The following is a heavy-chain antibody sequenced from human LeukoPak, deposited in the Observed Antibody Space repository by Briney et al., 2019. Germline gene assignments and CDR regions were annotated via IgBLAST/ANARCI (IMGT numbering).Heavy chain of an antibody. J-gene: IGHJ4*02. CDR3: ASPGNYDSSGYYHGPLGY. CDR2: IYPGDSDT. CDR1: GYSFTSYW. Sequence: GESLKISCKGSGYSFTSYWIGWVRQMPGKGLEWMGIIYPGDSDTRYSPSFQGQVTISADKSISTAYLQWSSLKASDTAMYHCASPGNYDSSGYYHGPLGYWGQGTLVTVSS. D-gene: IGHD3-22*01. V-gene: IGHV5-51*01.